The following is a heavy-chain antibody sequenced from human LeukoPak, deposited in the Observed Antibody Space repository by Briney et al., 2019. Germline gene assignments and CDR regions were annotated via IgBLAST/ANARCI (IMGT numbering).Heavy chain of an antibody. J-gene: IGHJ6*03. CDR3: ARGRIAVDTAMVTQYYYYYYMDV. Sequence: SETLSLTCTVSGDSISSSSSYWGWIRQPPGEGLEWIGSIYYSGSTYYNTSLKSRVTISVDTSKNQFSLKLSSVTAADTAVYYCARGRIAVDTAMVTQYYYYYYMDVWGKGTTVTVSS. CDR1: GDSISSSSSY. D-gene: IGHD5-18*01. V-gene: IGHV4-39*01. CDR2: IYYSGST.